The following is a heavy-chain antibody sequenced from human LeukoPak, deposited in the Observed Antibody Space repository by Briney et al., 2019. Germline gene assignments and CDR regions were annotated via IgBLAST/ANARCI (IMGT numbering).Heavy chain of an antibody. D-gene: IGHD3-16*01. V-gene: IGHV3-30*02. J-gene: IGHJ3*02. CDR2: IQYDGSNK. CDR3: AKDLRALGLPGDAFDI. CDR1: GFTFSSYG. Sequence: PGGSLRLSCAASGFTFSSYGMHWVRQAPGKGLDWVAFIQYDGSNKYSADSVRGRFTISRDNSKNTLYLQMNSLRAEDTAIYYCAKDLRALGLPGDAFDIWGQGTMVTVSS.